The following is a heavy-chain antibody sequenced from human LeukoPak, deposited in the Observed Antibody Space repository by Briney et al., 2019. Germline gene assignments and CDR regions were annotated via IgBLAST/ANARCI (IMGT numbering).Heavy chain of an antibody. CDR2: IYYSGST. CDR1: GGSISSHY. V-gene: IGHV4-59*11. J-gene: IGHJ4*02. D-gene: IGHD4-17*01. Sequence: SETLSLTCTVSGGSISSHYWSWIRQPPGKGLEWIGYIYYSGSTNYNPSLKSRVTISVDTSKNQFSLKLSSVTAADTAVYYCARQHDYGDFYYFDYWGRGTLVTVSS. CDR3: ARQHDYGDFYYFDY.